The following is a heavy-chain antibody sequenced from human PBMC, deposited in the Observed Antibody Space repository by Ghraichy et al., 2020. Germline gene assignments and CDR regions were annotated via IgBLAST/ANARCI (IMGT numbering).Heavy chain of an antibody. CDR2: IYYSGST. Sequence: SETLSLTCTVSGGSVSSGSYYWSWIRQPPGKGLEWIGYIYYSGSTNYNPSLKSRVTISVDTSKNQFSLKLSSVTAADTAVYYCASFMITFGAARFDPWGQGTLVTVSS. V-gene: IGHV4-61*01. J-gene: IGHJ5*02. CDR1: GGSVSSGSYY. D-gene: IGHD3-16*01. CDR3: ASFMITFGAARFDP.